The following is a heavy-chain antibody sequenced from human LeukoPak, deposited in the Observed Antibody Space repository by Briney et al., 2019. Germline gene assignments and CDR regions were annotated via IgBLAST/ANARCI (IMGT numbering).Heavy chain of an antibody. CDR2: IYYSGST. CDR3: ARGPLSSSDY. V-gene: IGHV4-59*06. CDR1: GGSISSYY. Sequence: SETLSLTCTVSGGSISSYYWNWIRQPPGKGLEWIGYIYYSGSTYYNPSLKSRVTISVDTSKNQFSLKLSSVTAADTAVYYCARGPLSSSDYWGQGTLVTVSS. D-gene: IGHD6-6*01. J-gene: IGHJ4*02.